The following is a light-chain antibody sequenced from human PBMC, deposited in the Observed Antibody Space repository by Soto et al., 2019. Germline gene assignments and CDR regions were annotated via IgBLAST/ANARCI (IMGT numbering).Light chain of an antibody. CDR3: QQSYSTPIT. J-gene: IGKJ5*01. CDR2: TAS. V-gene: IGKV1-39*01. Sequence: DIQMTQSPSSLSASVGDRVSITCRASQSISSFLNWYQQKPGKAPNLLIYTASSLHSGVPSRFSGSGSGTDFPLTISSLQPEDFATYYCQQSYSTPITFGQGTRLEIK. CDR1: QSISSF.